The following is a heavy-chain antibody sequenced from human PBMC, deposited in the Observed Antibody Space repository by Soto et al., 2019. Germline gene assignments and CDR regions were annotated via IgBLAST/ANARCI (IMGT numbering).Heavy chain of an antibody. CDR2: INHSGST. CDR3: ATGGSHSSEYFDY. Sequence: SETLSLTCAGYGGSFSGYYWSGIRQPPGKGLEWIGEINHSGSTNYNPSLKSRVTISVDTSKNQFSLKLSSVTAADTAVDYCATGGSHSSEYFDYSGQATLLTLSS. D-gene: IGHD1-26*01. CDR1: GGSFSGYY. J-gene: IGHJ4*02. V-gene: IGHV4-34*01.